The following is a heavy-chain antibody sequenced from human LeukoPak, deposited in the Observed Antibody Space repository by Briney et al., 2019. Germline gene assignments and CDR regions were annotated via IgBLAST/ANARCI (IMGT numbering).Heavy chain of an antibody. CDR2: MNPNSGNT. D-gene: IGHD1-14*01. CDR1: GYTFTSYD. Sequence: ASVNVSCKASGYTFTSYDINWVRQATGQGLEWMGWMNPNSGNTGYAQKFQGRVTITRNTSISTAYMELSSLRSEDTAVYYCAREIAGTYYFDYWGQGTLVTVSS. CDR3: AREIAGTYYFDY. V-gene: IGHV1-8*03. J-gene: IGHJ4*02.